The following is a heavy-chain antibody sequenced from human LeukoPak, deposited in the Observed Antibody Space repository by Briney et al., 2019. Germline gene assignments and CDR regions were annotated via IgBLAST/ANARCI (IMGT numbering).Heavy chain of an antibody. V-gene: IGHV4-34*01. CDR1: GGSFSGYY. Sequence: SETQSLTCAVYGGSFSGYYWSWIRQPPGKGLEWIGEINHSGSTNYNPSLKSRVTISVDTSKNQFSLKLSSVTAADTAVYYCARVGYSGYEQDTDYWGQGTLVTVSS. J-gene: IGHJ4*02. CDR2: INHSGST. CDR3: ARVGYSGYEQDTDY. D-gene: IGHD5-12*01.